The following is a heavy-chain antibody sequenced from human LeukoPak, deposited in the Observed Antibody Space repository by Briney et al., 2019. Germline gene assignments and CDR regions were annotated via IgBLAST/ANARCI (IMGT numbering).Heavy chain of an antibody. Sequence: SQTLSLTCAISGDSVSSNSASWNWIRQSPSRGLEWLGRTYYRSKWYNDYAVSVKSRITINPDTSKNQFSLQLESVTPEDTAVYYCARVWNQITIFGVVDYWGQGTLVTVSS. V-gene: IGHV6-1*01. D-gene: IGHD3-3*01. CDR3: ARVWNQITIFGVVDY. J-gene: IGHJ4*02. CDR1: GDSVSSNSAS. CDR2: TYYRSKWYN.